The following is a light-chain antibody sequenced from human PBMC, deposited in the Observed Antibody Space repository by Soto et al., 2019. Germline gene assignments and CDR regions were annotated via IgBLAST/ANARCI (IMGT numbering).Light chain of an antibody. CDR3: SSYGGNDWV. Sequence: QSVLTQPPSASGSLGQSVTFSCTGTSSDVGGYNYVSWYQQHPGKAPKLIVYEVHKRPSGVPDRFSGSKSGNTASLTVSGLQAEDEADYHCSSYGGNDWVFGGGTKFTVL. CDR2: EVH. J-gene: IGLJ3*02. CDR1: SSDVGGYNY. V-gene: IGLV2-8*01.